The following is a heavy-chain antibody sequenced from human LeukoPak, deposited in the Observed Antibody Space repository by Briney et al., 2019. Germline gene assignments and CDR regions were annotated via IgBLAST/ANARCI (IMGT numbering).Heavy chain of an antibody. J-gene: IGHJ5*02. V-gene: IGHV1-2*02. D-gene: IGHD3-10*01. CDR2: INPNSGGT. Sequence: ASVTVSCKASGYTFTGYYMHWVRQAPGQGLEWMGWINPNSGGTNYAQKFQGRVTMTRDTSISTAYMELSRLRSDDTAVYYCARVEVAMVRGVIIFSWFGPWGQGTLVTVSS. CDR3: ARVEVAMVRGVIIFSWFGP. CDR1: GYTFTGYY.